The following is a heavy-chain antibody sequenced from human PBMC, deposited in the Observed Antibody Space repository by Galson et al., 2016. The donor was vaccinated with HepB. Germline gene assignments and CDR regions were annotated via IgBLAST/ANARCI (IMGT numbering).Heavy chain of an antibody. D-gene: IGHD4-17*01. CDR1: GFAFSYYG. Sequence: SLRLSCAASGFAFSYYGMHWVRQAPGKGLEWVAVISYDGSNQYYADSVKGRFTISRDNPKNTLYLQMNSLRAEDTAVYYCAKDSGSVTSNLSTDHPDDWGQGTLVTVSS. CDR2: ISYDGSNQ. CDR3: AKDSGSVTSNLSTDHPDD. J-gene: IGHJ4*02. V-gene: IGHV3-30*18.